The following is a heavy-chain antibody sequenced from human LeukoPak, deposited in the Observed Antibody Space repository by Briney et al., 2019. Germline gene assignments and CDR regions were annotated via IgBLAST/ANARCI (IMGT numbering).Heavy chain of an antibody. J-gene: IGHJ4*02. CDR1: GFTFSSYA. CDR3: AKGAVYYGSGSHYDY. CDR2: ISGSGGST. V-gene: IGHV3-23*01. D-gene: IGHD3-10*01. Sequence: GGSLRLSGAASGFTFSSYAMSWFRRAPGKGRGWVSAISGSGGSTYYADSVKSRFTISRDNSKTTLYLQMSRLRAEDTAVYYCAKGAVYYGSGSHYDYWGQGTLVTVSS.